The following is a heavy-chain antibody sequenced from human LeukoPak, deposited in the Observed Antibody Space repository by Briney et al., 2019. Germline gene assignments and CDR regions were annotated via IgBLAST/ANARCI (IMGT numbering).Heavy chain of an antibody. CDR2: IYHSGST. J-gene: IGHJ4*02. D-gene: IGHD2-2*01. V-gene: IGHV4-38-2*02. CDR1: GYSISSGYY. Sequence: PSETLSLTCTVSGYSISSGYYWGWIRQPPGKGLERIGSIYHSGSTYYNPSLKSRVTISVDTSKNQFSLKLSSVTAADTAVYYCARGRIVVVPAALYYFDYWGQRTLVTVSS. CDR3: ARGRIVVVPAALYYFDY.